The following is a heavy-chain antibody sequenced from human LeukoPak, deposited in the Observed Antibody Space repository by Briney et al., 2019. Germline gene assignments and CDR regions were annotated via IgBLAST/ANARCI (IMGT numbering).Heavy chain of an antibody. CDR1: GGSISSYY. D-gene: IGHD1-14*01. CDR2: IYYSGST. Sequence: SSETLSLTCTVSGGSISSYYWGWIRQPPGKGLEWIGSIYYSGSTYYNPSLKSRVTISVDTSKNQFSLKLSSVTAADTAVYYCARNQAHDAFDIWGQGTMVTVSS. V-gene: IGHV4-39*01. J-gene: IGHJ3*02. CDR3: ARNQAHDAFDI.